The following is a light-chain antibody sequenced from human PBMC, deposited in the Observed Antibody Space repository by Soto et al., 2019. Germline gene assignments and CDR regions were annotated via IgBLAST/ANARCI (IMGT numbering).Light chain of an antibody. CDR1: QSISNW. J-gene: IGKJ1*01. CDR3: QQYKSYPWT. CDR2: KAS. Sequence: DIQMTQSPSTLSASVGDRVTITCRASQSISNWLAWYQQKPGKAPKLLIYKASSLESGVPSRFSGSGSGTGLTLTITSLQPDDFATYNCQQYKSYPWTFGQGTKVEIK. V-gene: IGKV1-5*03.